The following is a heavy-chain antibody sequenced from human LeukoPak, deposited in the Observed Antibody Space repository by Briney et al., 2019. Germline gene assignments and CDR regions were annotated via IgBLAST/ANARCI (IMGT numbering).Heavy chain of an antibody. V-gene: IGHV4-4*07. Sequence: SETLSLTCTVSGGSIRSYYWSWVRQPAGKGLEWIGRIHTSGSTNYNPSLKSRATMSVDTSKNQFSLKLSSVTAADTAVYYCARSAPYCCDYWGQGTLVTVSS. CDR1: GGSIRSYY. D-gene: IGHD2-21*01. CDR3: ARSAPYCCDY. CDR2: IHTSGST. J-gene: IGHJ4*02.